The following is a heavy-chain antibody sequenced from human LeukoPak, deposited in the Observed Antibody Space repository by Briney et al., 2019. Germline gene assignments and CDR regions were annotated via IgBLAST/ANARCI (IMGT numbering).Heavy chain of an antibody. CDR1: GYTFTELS. D-gene: IGHD4-23*01. CDR2: FDPEDGET. Sequence: ASVKVSCKVSGYTFTELSMHWVRQAPGKGLEWMGGFDPEDGETIYAQKFQGRVTMTEDTSTDTAYMELSSLRSEDTAVYYCYGGDYYYYGMDVWGQGTTVTVSS. J-gene: IGHJ6*02. CDR3: YGGDYYYYGMDV. V-gene: IGHV1-24*01.